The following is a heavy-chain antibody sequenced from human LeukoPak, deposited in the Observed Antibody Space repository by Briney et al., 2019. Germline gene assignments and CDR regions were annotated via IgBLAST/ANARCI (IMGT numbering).Heavy chain of an antibody. Sequence: SETLSLTCTVSGGSISSGGYYWSWIRQHPGKGLEWIGYIYYSGSTYYNPSLKSRVTISVDTSKNQFSLKLSSVTAADTAVYYCARIRGSYSFRDRYYFDYWGQGTLVTVSS. V-gene: IGHV4-31*03. J-gene: IGHJ4*02. CDR1: GGSISSGGYY. CDR3: ARIRGSYSFRDRYYFDY. D-gene: IGHD1-26*01. CDR2: IYYSGST.